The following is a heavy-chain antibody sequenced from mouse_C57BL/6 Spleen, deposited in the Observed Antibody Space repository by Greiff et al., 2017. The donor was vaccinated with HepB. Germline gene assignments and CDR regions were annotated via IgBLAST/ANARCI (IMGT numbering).Heavy chain of an antibody. D-gene: IGHD2-4*01. J-gene: IGHJ4*01. CDR2: IRSKSNNYAT. CDR1: GFSFNTYA. V-gene: IGHV10-1*01. Sequence: EVQRVESGGGLVQPKGSLKLSCAASGFSFNTYAMNWVRQAPGKGLEWVARIRSKSNNYATYYADSVKDRFTISRDDSESMLYLQMNNLKTEDTAMYYCLRQVYYDYEDYAMDYWGQGTSVTVSS. CDR3: LRQVYYDYEDYAMDY.